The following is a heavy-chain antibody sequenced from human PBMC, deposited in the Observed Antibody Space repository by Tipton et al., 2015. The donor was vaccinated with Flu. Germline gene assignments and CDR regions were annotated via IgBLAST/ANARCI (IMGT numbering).Heavy chain of an antibody. J-gene: IGHJ4*02. CDR2: IYYSGST. Sequence: TLSLTCTVSGGSISSSSYYWGWIRQPPGKGLEWIGSIYYSGSTYYNPSLKSRVTISVDTSKNQFSLKLSSVTAADTAVYYCARHRVGLAVAGVDFWGQGTPVTVSS. CDR3: ARHRVGLAVAGVDF. CDR1: GGSISSSSYY. V-gene: IGHV4-39*01. D-gene: IGHD6-19*01.